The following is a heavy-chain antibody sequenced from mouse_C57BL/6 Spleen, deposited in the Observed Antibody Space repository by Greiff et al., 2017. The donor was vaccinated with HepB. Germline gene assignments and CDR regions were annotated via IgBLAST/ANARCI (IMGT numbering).Heavy chain of an antibody. CDR1: GYTFTDYY. D-gene: IGHD1-1*01. CDR2: INPYNGGT. Sequence: VQLQQSGPVLVKPGASVKMSCKASGYTFTDYYMNWVKQSHGKSLEWIGVINPYNGGTSYNQKFKGKATLTVDKSSSTAYMELNSLTSEDSAVYYCARENYYYGSSPYYAMDYWGQGTSVTVSS. V-gene: IGHV1-19*01. CDR3: ARENYYYGSSPYYAMDY. J-gene: IGHJ4*01.